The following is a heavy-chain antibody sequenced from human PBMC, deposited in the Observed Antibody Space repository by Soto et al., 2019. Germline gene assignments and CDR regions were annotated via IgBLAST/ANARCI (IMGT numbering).Heavy chain of an antibody. V-gene: IGHV4-30-4*01. CDR3: ARSFHYGSGSFRYFDY. Sequence: SETLSLTCTVSGGSMSRGDYYWSWIRQPPGKGLEWIGFIYHTGSTYYSPSLKSRVAISVDTSKNQFSLKLSSVTAADTAVYYCARSFHYGSGSFRYFDYWGQGTLVTVS. J-gene: IGHJ4*02. CDR2: IYHTGST. CDR1: GGSMSRGDYY. D-gene: IGHD3-10*01.